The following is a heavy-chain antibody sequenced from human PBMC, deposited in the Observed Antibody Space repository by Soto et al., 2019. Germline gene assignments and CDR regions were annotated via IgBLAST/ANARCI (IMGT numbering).Heavy chain of an antibody. CDR1: GFTFTNYL. J-gene: IGHJ4*02. V-gene: IGHV3-23*05. CDR3: SKDTYCRSCYF. Sequence: GSPLRLSCAASGFTFTNYLMTWVRQAPGKGLEWVSSIDKSGGDTYYADSVKGLFTMSRDNSKNTRCLQMNCLRAEDTAIYYCSKDTYCRSCYFWGQGTLVTVSS. CDR2: IDKSGGDT. D-gene: IGHD2-2*01.